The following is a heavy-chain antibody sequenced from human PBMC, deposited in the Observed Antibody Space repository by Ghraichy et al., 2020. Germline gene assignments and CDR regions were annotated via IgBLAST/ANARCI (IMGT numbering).Heavy chain of an antibody. D-gene: IGHD5-12*01. V-gene: IGHV1-69*13. CDR3: ARALDLVARPYYFDY. Sequence: SVKVSCKASGGTFSSYAISWVRQAPGQGLEWMGGIIPIFGTANYAQKFQGRVTITADESTSTAYMELSSLRSEDTAVYYCARALDLVARPYYFDYWGQGTLVTVSS. J-gene: IGHJ4*02. CDR2: IIPIFGTA. CDR1: GGTFSSYA.